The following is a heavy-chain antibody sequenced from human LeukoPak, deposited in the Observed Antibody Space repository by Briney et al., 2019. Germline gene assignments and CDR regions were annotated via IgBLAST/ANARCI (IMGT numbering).Heavy chain of an antibody. CDR3: ARGAFGEFQVYYFDY. Sequence: GGSLRLSCAASGFTFSSYAMHWVRQAAGKGLEWVAVISYDGSNKYYADSVKGRFTISRDNSKNTLYLQMNSLRAEDTAVYYCARGAFGEFQVYYFDYWGQGTLVTVSS. J-gene: IGHJ4*02. CDR2: ISYDGSNK. V-gene: IGHV3-30*04. CDR1: GFTFSSYA. D-gene: IGHD3-10*01.